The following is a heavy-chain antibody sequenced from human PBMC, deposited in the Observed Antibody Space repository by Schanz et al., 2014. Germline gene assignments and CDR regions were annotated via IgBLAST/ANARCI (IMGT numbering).Heavy chain of an antibody. CDR2: INSRSNFI. Sequence: VQLVESGGGLVKPGESLRLSCAASGFIFSAYTMNWVRQAPGKGLEWVSSINSRSNFIYYADSVKGRFTISRDNAKNSLYLQMNSLRAEDTAVYYCAGAVATIRADSFDIWGQGTMVAVSS. J-gene: IGHJ3*02. V-gene: IGHV3-21*01. CDR1: GFIFSAYT. D-gene: IGHD5-12*01. CDR3: AGAVATIRADSFDI.